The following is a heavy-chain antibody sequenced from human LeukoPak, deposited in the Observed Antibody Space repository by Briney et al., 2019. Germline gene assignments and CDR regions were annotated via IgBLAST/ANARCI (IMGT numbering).Heavy chain of an antibody. CDR1: GGSISSYY. D-gene: IGHD2-15*01. Sequence: SETLSLTCTVSGGSISSYYWSWIRQPPGKGPEWIGYIYYSGSTNYNPSLNSRVTMSVDTSKNQSSLKLSSVTAADTAVYYCARHGNRRPREYCSGGSCYSSHFDYWGQGTLVTVSS. CDR2: IYYSGST. CDR3: ARHGNRRPREYCSGGSCYSSHFDY. V-gene: IGHV4-59*08. J-gene: IGHJ4*02.